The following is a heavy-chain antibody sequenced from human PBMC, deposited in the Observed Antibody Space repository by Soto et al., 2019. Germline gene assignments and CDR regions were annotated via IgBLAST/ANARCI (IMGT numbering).Heavy chain of an antibody. Sequence: GGSLRLSCAASGFPFNNAWINWVRQVPGKGLEWVGRVKSKADGGSGDYAAPVKGRFVVSRDDSKDIVYLQMNSLKIEDTGVYYCTTFSRTAVQGILFSYWAHGTQVPGSA. V-gene: IGHV3-15*07. CDR2: VKSKADGGSG. CDR3: TTFSRTAVQGILFSY. J-gene: IGHJ4*01. CDR1: GFPFNNAW. D-gene: IGHD1-1*01.